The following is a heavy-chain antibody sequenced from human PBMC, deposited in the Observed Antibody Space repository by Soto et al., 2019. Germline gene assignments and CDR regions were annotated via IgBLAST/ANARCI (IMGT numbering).Heavy chain of an antibody. Sequence: QVQLQESGPGLVKPSQTLSLTCTVSGGSISSGDYYWSWIRQTPGKGLEWIGYIYYSGSTYYNPSLKSRVTISVDTSQNQFSLKLSSVTAADTAVYYCARGVVVVAAVDYWGQGTLVTVSS. CDR1: GGSISSGDYY. V-gene: IGHV4-30-4*01. CDR3: ARGVVVVAAVDY. CDR2: IYYSGST. D-gene: IGHD2-15*01. J-gene: IGHJ4*02.